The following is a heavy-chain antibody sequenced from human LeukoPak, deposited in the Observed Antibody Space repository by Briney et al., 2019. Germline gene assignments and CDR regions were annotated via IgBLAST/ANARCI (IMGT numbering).Heavy chain of an antibody. J-gene: IGHJ4*02. V-gene: IGHV3-23*01. Sequence: PGGSLRLSCAASGFTFSSYALSWVRQAPGKGLEWVSAISAGGGSTYYADSVKGRFTISRDNFKNTLYLQMNSLRAEDTAVYYCAKDTSNYYDSSGYTSSFDYWGQGTLVTVSS. CDR3: AKDTSNYYDSSGYTSSFDY. CDR2: ISAGGGST. D-gene: IGHD3-22*01. CDR1: GFTFSSYA.